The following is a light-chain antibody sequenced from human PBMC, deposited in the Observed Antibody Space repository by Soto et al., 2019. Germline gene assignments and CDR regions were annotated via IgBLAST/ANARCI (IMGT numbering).Light chain of an antibody. CDR1: QDIKNY. V-gene: IGKV1-33*01. J-gene: IGKJ1*01. Sequence: DIQMTQSPSSLSASVGDRVAITCQASQDIKNYLNWYQQKSGKAPKLLIYDASDLETGVPSRFSGSGSGTDFTLTISSLQPEDFATYYCLQDYNYLWTFGQGTKVDIK. CDR3: LQDYNYLWT. CDR2: DAS.